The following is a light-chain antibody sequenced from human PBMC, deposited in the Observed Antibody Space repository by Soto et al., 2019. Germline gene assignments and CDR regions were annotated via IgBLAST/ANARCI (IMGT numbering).Light chain of an antibody. CDR1: SSDVGGYKY. V-gene: IGLV2-14*01. J-gene: IGLJ2*01. Sequence: QSALTQPASVSGSPGQSITISCTGTSSDVGGYKYVSWYHQYPGKAPKLMIYEVSNRPSGVSDRFSGSKSGNTASLTISGLHAEDEGYYYCYSYTSRGTVVFGGGTKLTVL. CDR2: EVS. CDR3: YSYTSRGTVV.